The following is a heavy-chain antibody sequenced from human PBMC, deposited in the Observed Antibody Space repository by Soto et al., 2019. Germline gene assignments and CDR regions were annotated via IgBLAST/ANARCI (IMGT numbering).Heavy chain of an antibody. CDR1: GFTFSSYG. CDR2: IWYDGSNK. CDR3: TRVRLGSSRSSDY. D-gene: IGHD6-19*01. J-gene: IGHJ4*02. V-gene: IGHV3-33*01. Sequence: GGSLRLSCAASGFTFSSYGMHWVRQAPGKGLEWVAVIWYDGSNKYYADSVKGRFTISRDNSKNTLYLQLNSLSAEDTAVYYCTRVRLGSSRSSDYWGQGILVTVSS.